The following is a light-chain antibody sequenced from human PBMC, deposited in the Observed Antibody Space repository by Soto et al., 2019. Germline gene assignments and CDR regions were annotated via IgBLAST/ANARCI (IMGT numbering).Light chain of an antibody. CDR2: DPS. CDR3: QQYDNWPQT. Sequence: EIVLTQSPATLSLSPGERATLSCSAIQSVSNYLPCYQQKPGQAPSLLMYDPSNRATGIPARFSGSGSGTDFTLTISRLEPEDFAVYYCQQYDNWPQTFGQGTKV. J-gene: IGKJ1*01. V-gene: IGKV3-11*01. CDR1: QSVSNY.